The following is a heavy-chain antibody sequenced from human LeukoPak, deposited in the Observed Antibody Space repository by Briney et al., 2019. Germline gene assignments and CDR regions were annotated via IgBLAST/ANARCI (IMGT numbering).Heavy chain of an antibody. D-gene: IGHD2-15*01. Sequence: TGGSLRLSCAASGFTFSSYAMSWVRQAPGKGLELVSAISGSGGRTYYADSVKARFTISRDNSKNTLYLQMNSLRVEDTAVYYCAKRGRKPAAPGYCSGGSCRRPPIFDYWGQGTLVTVSS. CDR3: AKRGRKPAAPGYCSGGSCRRPPIFDY. CDR1: GFTFSSYA. J-gene: IGHJ4*02. V-gene: IGHV3-23*01. CDR2: ISGSGGRT.